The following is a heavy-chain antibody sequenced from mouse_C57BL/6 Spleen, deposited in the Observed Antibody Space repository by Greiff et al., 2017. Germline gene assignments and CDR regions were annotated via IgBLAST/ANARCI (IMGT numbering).Heavy chain of an antibody. V-gene: IGHV1-52*01. J-gene: IGHJ2*01. CDR2: IAPSDRET. Sequence: VQLQQPGAELVRPGSSVKLSCKASGYTFTSYWMHWVKQRPIQGLEWIGNIAPSDRETHYNQKFKDKATLTVDKSSSTAYMQLSSLTSEDSAVYYGARGPVLYYFDYWGQGTTLTVSS. CDR3: ARGPVLYYFDY. D-gene: IGHD6-2*01. CDR1: GYTFTSYW.